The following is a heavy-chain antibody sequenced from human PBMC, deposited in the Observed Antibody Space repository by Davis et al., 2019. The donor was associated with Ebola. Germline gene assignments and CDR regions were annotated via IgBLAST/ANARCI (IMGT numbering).Heavy chain of an antibody. CDR1: GGSISSGGYS. J-gene: IGHJ5*02. Sequence: PSETLSLTCAVSGGSISSGGYSWSWIRQPPGKGLEWIGYSYHSGSTYYNPSLKSRVTISVDRSKNQFSLKLSSVTAADTAVYYCARALGYYGSGSYGWFDPWGQGTLVTVSS. D-gene: IGHD3-10*01. CDR2: SYHSGST. V-gene: IGHV4-30-2*01. CDR3: ARALGYYGSGSYGWFDP.